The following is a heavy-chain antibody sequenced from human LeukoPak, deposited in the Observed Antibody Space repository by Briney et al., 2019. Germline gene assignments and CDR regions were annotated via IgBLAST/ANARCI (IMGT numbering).Heavy chain of an antibody. CDR3: ARHHMEYYFDSGTGSWFDP. Sequence: SETLSLTCTVSGASIRNYYWSWIRQPAGKGLEWIGRIYTSGSTNYNPSLKSRVTMSVDTSKNQFSLKLSSVTAADTAVYYCARHHMEYYFDSGTGSWFDPWGQGTLVTVSS. CDR2: IYTSGST. V-gene: IGHV4-4*07. CDR1: GASIRNYY. J-gene: IGHJ5*02. D-gene: IGHD3-10*01.